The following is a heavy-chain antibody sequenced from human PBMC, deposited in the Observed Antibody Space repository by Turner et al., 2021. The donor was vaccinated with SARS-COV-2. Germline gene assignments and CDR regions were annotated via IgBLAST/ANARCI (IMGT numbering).Heavy chain of an antibody. Sequence: QVPLQQWGAALLKPSETLSLTCAVYGGPFSGYYCTWFRQPPGKGLEWIGEINHSGSTNYSPALKSRVTISVDTSKNQFSLKLSSVTAADTAVYYCARGLRGVVVAATLNWFDPWGQGTLVTVSS. CDR2: INHSGST. CDR1: GGPFSGYY. J-gene: IGHJ5*02. V-gene: IGHV4-34*01. D-gene: IGHD2-15*01. CDR3: ARGLRGVVVAATLNWFDP.